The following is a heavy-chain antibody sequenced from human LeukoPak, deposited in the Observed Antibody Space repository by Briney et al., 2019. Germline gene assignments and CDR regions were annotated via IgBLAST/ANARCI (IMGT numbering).Heavy chain of an antibody. CDR1: GGSISTDY. CDR3: ARATVTYDFWSGYPSYFDS. V-gene: IGHV4-59*01. D-gene: IGHD3-3*01. CDR2: VSFGGGT. Sequence: SETLSLTCTVSGGSISTDYWSWIRQPPGKGLDWIGYVSFGGGTNYNPSLKSRVITSADTSKNQFSLNLTSVTAADTAVYYCARATVTYDFWSGYPSYFDSWGQGTLVTVSS. J-gene: IGHJ4*02.